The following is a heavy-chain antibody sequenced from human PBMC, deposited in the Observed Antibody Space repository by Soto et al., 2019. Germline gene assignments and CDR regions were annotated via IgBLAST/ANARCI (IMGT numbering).Heavy chain of an antibody. Sequence: PEKIFSRYIVSDAFTSSSYRIWRRHPSGKGLEWIGYIYYSGSTNYNPSLKSRVTISVDTSKNQFSLKLSSVTAADTAVYYCAGGYGSGSLFPYYDGMDVWGQGTTVT. CDR2: IYYSGST. D-gene: IGHD3-10*01. J-gene: IGHJ6*02. V-gene: IGHV4-59*08. CDR1: DAFTSSSY. CDR3: AGGYGSGSLFPYYDGMDV.